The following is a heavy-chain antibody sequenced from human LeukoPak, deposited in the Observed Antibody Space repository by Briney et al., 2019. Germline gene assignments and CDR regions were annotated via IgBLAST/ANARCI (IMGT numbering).Heavy chain of an antibody. D-gene: IGHD5-24*01. CDR1: GFSFSSYS. Sequence: GGSLRLSCAASGFSFSSYSFNWVRQAPGKGLEWVSYISRIISYADSVKGRFTISRDNSKNTLYLQMNSLRAEDTAVYYCAKDDGWVQYANWGQGTLVTVSS. J-gene: IGHJ4*02. CDR3: AKDDGWVQYAN. V-gene: IGHV3-48*01. CDR2: ISRII.